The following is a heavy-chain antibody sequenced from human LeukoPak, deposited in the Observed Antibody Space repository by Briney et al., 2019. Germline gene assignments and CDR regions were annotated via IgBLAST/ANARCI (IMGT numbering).Heavy chain of an antibody. CDR2: LFSGGST. Sequence: GGSLGLSCAASGFTLSTNYISWVRQAPGKGLEWVSVLFSGGSTNYADSVKGRFTISRDNSKNTLYLHMNMLRAEDAAVYYCAGRFNTGWYNYWGQGTLVTVSS. J-gene: IGHJ4*02. CDR3: AGRFNTGWYNY. D-gene: IGHD6-19*01. CDR1: GFTLSTNY. V-gene: IGHV3-53*01.